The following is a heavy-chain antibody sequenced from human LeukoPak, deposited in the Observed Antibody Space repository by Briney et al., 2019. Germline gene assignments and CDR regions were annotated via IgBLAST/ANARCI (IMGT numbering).Heavy chain of an antibody. CDR3: ASAFGVGSPFDAFDI. CDR2: IYYSGST. D-gene: IGHD3-10*01. V-gene: IGHV4-59*08. Sequence: PSETLSLTCTVSGGSISSYYWSWIWQPPGKGLEWIGYIYYSGSTNYNPSLKSRVTISVDTSKNQFSLKLSSVTAADTAVYYCASAFGVGSPFDAFDIWGQGTMVTVSS. J-gene: IGHJ3*02. CDR1: GGSISSYY.